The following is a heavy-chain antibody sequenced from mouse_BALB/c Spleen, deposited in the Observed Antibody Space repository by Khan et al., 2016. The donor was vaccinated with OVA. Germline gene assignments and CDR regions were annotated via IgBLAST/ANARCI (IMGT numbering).Heavy chain of an antibody. J-gene: IGHJ4*01. V-gene: IGHV1S135*01. CDR2: IDPFNGGT. CDR3: ARRTLDY. CDR1: DYSFTSYY. Sequence: VQLKQSGPELMKPGASVKISCKASDYSFTSYYMHCVKQSHGKSLEWLGCIDPFNGGTTYNPQFNGKATLTVDKSSTPAYLPPSTLTSEDSAVYDCARRTLDYWGQGTSVTVSS.